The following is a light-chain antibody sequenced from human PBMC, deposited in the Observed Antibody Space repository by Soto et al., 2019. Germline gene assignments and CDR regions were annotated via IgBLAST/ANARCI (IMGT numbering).Light chain of an antibody. Sequence: DIQLTQSPSFLSASVGDRVTITCRASQVISNGLAWYQQKSGKAPKLLIHTASTLHSGVPSRFSGSGSGTHFTLSINSLQPEDFATYYCQQRKDYPITFGQGTRLDMK. CDR3: QQRKDYPIT. CDR1: QVISNG. CDR2: TAS. J-gene: IGKJ5*01. V-gene: IGKV1-9*01.